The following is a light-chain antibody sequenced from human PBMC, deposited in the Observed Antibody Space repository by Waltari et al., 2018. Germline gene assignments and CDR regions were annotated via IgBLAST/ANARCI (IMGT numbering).Light chain of an antibody. CDR2: GAS. Sequence: EIVMTQSPATLSVSPGERATLSCRASQTLTSNLAWYQQKPGQAPRLIIYGASIRATGIPARFSGSGSGTQFTLTINNLQSEDFVVYYCQQYNNRPYTFGQGTKLEIK. CDR1: QTLTSN. J-gene: IGKJ2*01. CDR3: QQYNNRPYT. V-gene: IGKV3-15*01.